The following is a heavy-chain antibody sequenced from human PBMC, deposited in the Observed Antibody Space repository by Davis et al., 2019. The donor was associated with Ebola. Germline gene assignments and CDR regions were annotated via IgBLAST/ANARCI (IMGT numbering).Heavy chain of an antibody. CDR3: ARGSLYVWFDP. CDR2: INHSGST. J-gene: IGHJ5*02. V-gene: IGHV4-34*01. CDR1: GGSFSGYY. Sequence: MPGGSLRLSCAVYGGSFSGYYWSWIRQPPGKGLEWIGEINHSGSTNYNPSLKSRVTISVDTSKNQFSLKLSSVTAADTAVYYCARGSLYVWFDPWGQGTLVTVSS. D-gene: IGHD3-16*01.